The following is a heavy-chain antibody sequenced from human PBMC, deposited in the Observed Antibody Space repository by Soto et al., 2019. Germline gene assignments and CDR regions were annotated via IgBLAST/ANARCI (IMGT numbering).Heavy chain of an antibody. J-gene: IGHJ4*02. D-gene: IGHD6-13*01. V-gene: IGHV4-59*08. CDR3: ARPNYSSSWQFDY. Sequence: SETLSLTCTVSGGSISSYYWSWIRQPPGKGLEWIGYIYYSASTNYNPSLKSRVTISVDTSKNQFSLKLISVTAADTAVYYCARPNYSSSWQFDYWGQGTLVTVSS. CDR1: GGSISSYY. CDR2: IYYSAST.